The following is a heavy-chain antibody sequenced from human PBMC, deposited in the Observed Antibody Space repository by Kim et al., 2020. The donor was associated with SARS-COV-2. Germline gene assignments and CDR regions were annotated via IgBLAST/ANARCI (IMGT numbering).Heavy chain of an antibody. CDR3: ASDGARGRDDVGYYYGFDV. D-gene: IGHD1-1*01. V-gene: IGHV1-69*13. CDR2: IVPTVGTA. CDR1: GGTFSNYA. Sequence: SVKVSCKASGGTFSNYAFSWVRQAPGQGLEWMGGIVPTVGTANYAQRFQGRVTITAAESTRTVYMELSSLTSGDTAVYYCASDGARGRDDVGYYYGFDV. J-gene: IGHJ6*01.